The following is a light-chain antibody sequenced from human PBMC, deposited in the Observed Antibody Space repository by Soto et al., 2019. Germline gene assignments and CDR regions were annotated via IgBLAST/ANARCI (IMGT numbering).Light chain of an antibody. V-gene: IGKV3-11*01. CDR2: DAS. CDR1: QSIRNY. CDR3: QQRSNWPLT. J-gene: IGKJ3*01. Sequence: EIVLTQSPATLSLSPGERATLSCRASQSIRNYLAWYQQKPGQSPRLLIYDASNRATDVPARFSGSGSGTDFTLSISSLEPEDFAVYLCQQRSNWPLTFGPGTKVDI.